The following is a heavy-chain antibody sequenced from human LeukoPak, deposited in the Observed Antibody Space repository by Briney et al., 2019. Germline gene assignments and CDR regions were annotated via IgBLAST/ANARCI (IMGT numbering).Heavy chain of an antibody. D-gene: IGHD3-22*01. V-gene: IGHV3-30*02. J-gene: IGHJ4*02. CDR2: IRYDGNNK. CDR1: GFTFSSSG. Sequence: GGSLRLSCAASGFTFSSSGMHWVRQAPGKGLEWVAFIRYDGNNKYYADSVKGRLTITRDNSKNTLYLQMNSLRAEDTAVYYCARTPWYYDTSNYSGVDYWGQGTLVTVSS. CDR3: ARTPWYYDTSNYSGVDY.